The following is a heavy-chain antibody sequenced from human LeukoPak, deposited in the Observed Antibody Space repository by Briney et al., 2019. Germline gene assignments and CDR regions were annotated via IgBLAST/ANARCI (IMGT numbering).Heavy chain of an antibody. CDR2: INHSGST. CDR1: GFTFDDYG. CDR3: ARGRRIVVVGPFDY. V-gene: IGHV4-34*01. J-gene: IGHJ4*02. D-gene: IGHD3-22*01. Sequence: GSLRLSCAASGFTFDDYGMSWIRQPPGKGLEWIGEINHSGSTNYNPSLKSRVTISVDTSKNQFSLKLSSVSAADTAVYYCARGRRIVVVGPFDYWGQGTLVTVSS.